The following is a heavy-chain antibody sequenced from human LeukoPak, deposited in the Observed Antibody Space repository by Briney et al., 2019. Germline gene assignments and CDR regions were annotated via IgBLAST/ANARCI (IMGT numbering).Heavy chain of an antibody. V-gene: IGHV4-34*01. CDR2: INHSGST. Sequence: PSETLSLTCAVYGGSFSGYYWSWIRQPPGKGLEWIGEINHSGSTNYNPSLKSRVTISVDTSKNQFSLKLSSVTAADTAVYYCASSTDSSGYSSFDYWGQGTLVTVSS. J-gene: IGHJ4*02. CDR1: GGSFSGYY. CDR3: ASSTDSSGYSSFDY. D-gene: IGHD3-22*01.